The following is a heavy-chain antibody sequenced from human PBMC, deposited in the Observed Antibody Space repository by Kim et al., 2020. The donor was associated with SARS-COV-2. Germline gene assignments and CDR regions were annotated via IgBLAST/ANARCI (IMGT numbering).Heavy chain of an antibody. V-gene: IGHV3-23*01. Sequence: DSMKGRFTISRDNSKNTLYLQMNSLRDEDTDIYYCAKDRVGATRYNWFDPWGQGTLVTVSS. J-gene: IGHJ5*02. CDR3: AKDRVGATRYNWFDP. D-gene: IGHD1-26*01.